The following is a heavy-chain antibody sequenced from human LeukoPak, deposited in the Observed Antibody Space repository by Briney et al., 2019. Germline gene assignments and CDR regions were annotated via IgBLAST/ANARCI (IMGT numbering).Heavy chain of an antibody. D-gene: IGHD4-11*01. Sequence: PGRSLRLSCAASGFTFDDYAMHWVRQAPGKGLEWVSGISWNSGSIGYADSVKGRFTISRDNAKNSLYLQMNSLRAEDTALYYCAKEQIQSYGMDVWGQGTTVTVSS. V-gene: IGHV3-9*01. CDR2: ISWNSGSI. CDR1: GFTFDDYA. J-gene: IGHJ6*02. CDR3: AKEQIQSYGMDV.